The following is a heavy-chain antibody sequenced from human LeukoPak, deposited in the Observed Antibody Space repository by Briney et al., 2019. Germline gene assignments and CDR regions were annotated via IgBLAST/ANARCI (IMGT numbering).Heavy chain of an antibody. CDR3: AKDANWNDVGGVFDY. V-gene: IGHV3-23*01. J-gene: IGHJ4*02. CDR1: GFTFSSYA. CDR2: ISGSGGST. D-gene: IGHD1-20*01. Sequence: GGSLRLSCAASGFTFSSYAMSWVRQAPGKGLEWVSAISGSGGSTYYADSVKGRFTISRDNSKNALYLQMNSLRAEDTAVYYCAKDANWNDVGGVFDYWGQGTLVTVSS.